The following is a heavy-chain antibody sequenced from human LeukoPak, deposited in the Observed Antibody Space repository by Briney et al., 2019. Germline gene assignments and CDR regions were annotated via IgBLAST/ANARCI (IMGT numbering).Heavy chain of an antibody. CDR2: IYYSGST. CDR3: ARGRVVGATIDY. Sequence: SETLSLTCTVSGGSISSGGYYWSWIRQHPGKGLEWIGYIYYSGSTYYNPSLKSRVTISADTSKNQFSLKLSSVTAAGTAVYYCARGRVVGATIDYWGQGTLVTVSS. D-gene: IGHD1-26*01. CDR1: GGSISSGGYY. V-gene: IGHV4-31*03. J-gene: IGHJ4*02.